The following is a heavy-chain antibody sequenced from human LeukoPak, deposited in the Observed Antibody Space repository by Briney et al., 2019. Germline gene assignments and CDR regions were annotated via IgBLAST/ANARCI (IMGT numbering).Heavy chain of an antibody. CDR2: ISSSSSHI. CDR3: ARDPTVTTFGY. V-gene: IGHV3-21*01. CDR1: GFTFSSYS. D-gene: IGHD4-17*01. J-gene: IGHJ4*02. Sequence: PGGSLRLSCAASGFTFSSYSMNWVRQAPGKGLEWVSSISSSSSHIYYADSVKGRFTISRDNAKNSLYLQMNSLRAEDTAVYYCARDPTVTTFGYWGQGTLVTVSS.